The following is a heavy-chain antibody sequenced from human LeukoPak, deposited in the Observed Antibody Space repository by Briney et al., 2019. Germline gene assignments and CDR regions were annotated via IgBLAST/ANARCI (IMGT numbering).Heavy chain of an antibody. J-gene: IGHJ6*02. Sequence: PSETLSLTCAVSGGSISSGGYSWSWIRQHPGKGLEWIGYIFHSGSTFYNPSLNSRVFISVDTSKNQLSLKLISVTAADTAVYFCARDRGDGMDVWGQGTTVTVSS. CDR2: IFHSGST. CDR3: ARDRGDGMDV. CDR1: GGSISSGGYS. V-gene: IGHV4-31*11.